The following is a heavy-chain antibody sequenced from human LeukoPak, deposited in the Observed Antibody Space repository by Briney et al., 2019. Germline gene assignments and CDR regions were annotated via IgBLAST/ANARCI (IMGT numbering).Heavy chain of an antibody. D-gene: IGHD3-22*01. CDR2: ISYDGSNK. Sequence: PGRSLRLSCAASGFTFSSYGMHWVRQAPGKGLEWVAVISYDGSNKYYADSVKGRFTISRDNSKNTLYLQMNSLRAEDTAVYYCAKGVYYDSSGLFDPWGQGTLVTVSS. J-gene: IGHJ5*02. V-gene: IGHV3-30*18. CDR1: GFTFSSYG. CDR3: AKGVYYDSSGLFDP.